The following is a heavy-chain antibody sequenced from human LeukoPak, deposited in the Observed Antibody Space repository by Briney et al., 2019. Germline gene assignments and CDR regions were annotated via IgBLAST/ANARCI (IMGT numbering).Heavy chain of an antibody. D-gene: IGHD6-6*01. CDR3: ARDSSHYLGSSDY. V-gene: IGHV3-23*01. CDR2: ISESGDVT. CDR1: GFTFSNYW. Sequence: GGSLRLSCAASGFTFSNYWMHWVRQAPGKGLEWVSVISESGDVTHYADSMKGRFTISRDNTKNTLNLQMNGLRDEDTAIYYCARDSSHYLGSSDYWGQGALVTVSS. J-gene: IGHJ4*02.